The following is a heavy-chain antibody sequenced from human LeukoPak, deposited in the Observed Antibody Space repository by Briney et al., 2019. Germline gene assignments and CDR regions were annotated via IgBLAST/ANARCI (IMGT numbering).Heavy chain of an antibody. Sequence: SETLRLSCAVYGVSFSSYGMNWVRQPPGKGLEWIGEINHSGSTNYNPSLKSRVTISVDTSKNQFSLKLSSVTAADTAVYYCAGITLVNGWTWGQGTLVTVSS. J-gene: IGHJ5*02. CDR3: AGITLVNGWT. D-gene: IGHD1-20*01. V-gene: IGHV4-34*01. CDR1: GVSFSSYG. CDR2: INHSGST.